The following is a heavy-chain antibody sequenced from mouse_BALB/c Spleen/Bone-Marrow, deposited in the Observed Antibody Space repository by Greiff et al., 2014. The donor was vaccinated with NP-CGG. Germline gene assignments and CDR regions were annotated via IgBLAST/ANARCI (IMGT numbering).Heavy chain of an antibody. Sequence: EVQLQQSGAELVKPGASVKLSCTASGFNIKDTYMHWVKQRPEQGLEWIGRIDPANGNTKYDPKFQGKATITADTSSNTAYPQLSSLTSEDTAVYYCARGYGSSYGTGYFDVWGAGTTVTVSS. CDR2: IDPANGNT. J-gene: IGHJ1*01. V-gene: IGHV14-3*02. CDR3: ARGYGSSYGTGYFDV. D-gene: IGHD1-1*01. CDR1: GFNIKDTY.